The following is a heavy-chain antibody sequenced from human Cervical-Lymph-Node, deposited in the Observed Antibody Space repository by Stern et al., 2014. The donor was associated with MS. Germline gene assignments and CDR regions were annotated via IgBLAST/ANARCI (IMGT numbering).Heavy chain of an antibody. J-gene: IGHJ4*02. CDR1: GASISSAGYY. V-gene: IGHV4-31*03. D-gene: IGHD2-21*02. CDR2: IFHIGSS. CDR3: ARSSSPGTRTARFDY. Sequence: QVQLMQSGPGLVKPSQTLSLTCTVSGASISSAGYYWSWIRQPPGKGLEWIGYIFHIGSSFYNPSLRGRISMQVDTSNNQFSLKLSSLTAADTAVYYCARSSSPGTRTARFDYWGQGTLVTVSS.